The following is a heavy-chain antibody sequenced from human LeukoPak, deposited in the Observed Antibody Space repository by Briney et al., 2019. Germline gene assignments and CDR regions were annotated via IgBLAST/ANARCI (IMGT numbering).Heavy chain of an antibody. Sequence: PGGSLRLSCAASGFTFDDYAMHWVRHAPGKGLEWVSGISWNSGSIGYADSVKGRFTISRDNGKNSLYLQMNSLRAEDTAVYYCAKDGAWLRFDDWGQGILVTVSS. CDR3: AKDGAWLRFDD. CDR1: GFTFDDYA. D-gene: IGHD5-12*01. V-gene: IGHV3-9*01. CDR2: ISWNSGSI. J-gene: IGHJ4*02.